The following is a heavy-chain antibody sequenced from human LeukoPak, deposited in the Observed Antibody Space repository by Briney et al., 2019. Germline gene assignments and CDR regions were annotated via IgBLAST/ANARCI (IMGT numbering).Heavy chain of an antibody. D-gene: IGHD1-26*01. CDR3: VRGAVGTGVWFDP. J-gene: IGHJ5*02. CDR1: GFTFSGYW. CDR2: INPDGGIT. Sequence: EGSLRLSCAVSGFTFSGYWMHWVRQAPGKGLEWVSRINPDGGITNYADSVKGRFTISRDNAENTVHLQMNRLRGDDTAVYYCVRGAVGTGVWFDPWGQGTLVTVSS. V-gene: IGHV3-74*01.